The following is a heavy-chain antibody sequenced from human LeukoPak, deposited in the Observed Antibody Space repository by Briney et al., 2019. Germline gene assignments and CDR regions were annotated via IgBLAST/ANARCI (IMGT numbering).Heavy chain of an antibody. CDR1: GFTFSSYG. J-gene: IGHJ4*02. CDR3: AKNSGSYWDYFDY. CDR2: ISIDGTTE. D-gene: IGHD1-26*01. V-gene: IGHV3-30*18. Sequence: PGRSLRLSCAASGFTFSSYGMHWVRQAPGKGLEWVAVISIDGTTEYYGDSVKGRFTISRDNSKNTLYLQLNSLRAEDTALYYCAKNSGSYWDYFDYWGQGTLVTVSS.